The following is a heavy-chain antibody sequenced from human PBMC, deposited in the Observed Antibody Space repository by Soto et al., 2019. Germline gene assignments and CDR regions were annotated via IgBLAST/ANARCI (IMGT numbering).Heavy chain of an antibody. CDR3: AREIVATTTWSYNYYGMDV. CDR1: GGTFSSYT. CDR2: IIPILGIA. Sequence: QVQLVQSGAEVKKPGSSVKVSCKASGGTFSSYTISWVRQAPGQGLEWMGRIIPILGIANYAQKFQGRVTITADKSTSTAYMELSSLRSEDTAVYYCAREIVATTTWSYNYYGMDVWGQGTTVTVSS. D-gene: IGHD5-12*01. V-gene: IGHV1-69*08. J-gene: IGHJ6*02.